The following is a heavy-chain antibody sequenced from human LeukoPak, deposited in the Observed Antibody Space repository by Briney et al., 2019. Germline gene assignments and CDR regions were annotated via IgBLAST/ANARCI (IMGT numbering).Heavy chain of an antibody. V-gene: IGHV1-18*04. D-gene: IGHD2-2*01. CDR2: ISDYNGNT. J-gene: IGHJ4*02. CDR1: GYTFTSYG. Sequence: ASVKVSCKASGYTFTSYGISWVRQAPGQGLEWMGWISDYNGNTNYAQKLQGRVTMTTDTTTSTAYMELRSLRSDDTAVYYCARAQYQLLRRDPAKYYFDYWGQGTLVTVSS. CDR3: ARAQYQLLRRDPAKYYFDY.